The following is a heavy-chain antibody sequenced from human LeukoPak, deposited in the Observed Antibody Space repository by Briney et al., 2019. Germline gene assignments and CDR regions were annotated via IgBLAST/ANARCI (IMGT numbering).Heavy chain of an antibody. CDR3: ATGGHSYGYWNGFDP. D-gene: IGHD5-18*01. Sequence: ASVKVSCKASGGTFSSYAISWVRQAPGQGLEWMGGIIPIFGTANYAQKFQGRVTITADKSTSTAYMELSSLRSEDTAVYYCATGGHSYGYWNGFDPWGQGTLVTVSS. CDR2: IIPIFGTA. J-gene: IGHJ5*02. V-gene: IGHV1-69*06. CDR1: GGTFSSYA.